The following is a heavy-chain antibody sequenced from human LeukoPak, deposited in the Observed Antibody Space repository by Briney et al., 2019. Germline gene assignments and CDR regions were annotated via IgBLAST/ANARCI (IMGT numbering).Heavy chain of an antibody. Sequence: ASVKRPCKASGYTFTSYSMHWVRHPPGQGLERTEIINPSGGTTSYAQKFQGRVTMTRDTSTSTVYRELRSLRSDDTVVYYCARDPLRFGELFGNWFDSWGQGTLVTVSS. CDR2: INPSGGTT. CDR3: ARDPLRFGELFGNWFDS. V-gene: IGHV1-46*01. CDR1: GYTFTSYS. D-gene: IGHD3-10*01. J-gene: IGHJ5*01.